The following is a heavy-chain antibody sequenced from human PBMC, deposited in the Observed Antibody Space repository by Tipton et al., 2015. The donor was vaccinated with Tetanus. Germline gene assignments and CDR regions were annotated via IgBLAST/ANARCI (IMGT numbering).Heavy chain of an antibody. Sequence: QLVQSGAEVMKPGASVKVSCKTSGFTFVGYYMYWVRQAPGQGLEWMGWINPNGGDTSYAQKFQGRVTMTRDTSISTAYMELSRLRSDDTAVYYCARDRGDYIYYGMDVWGQGTTVTVSS. V-gene: IGHV1-2*02. CDR3: ARDRGDYIYYGMDV. D-gene: IGHD3-22*01. J-gene: IGHJ6*02. CDR2: INPNGGDT. CDR1: GFTFVGYY.